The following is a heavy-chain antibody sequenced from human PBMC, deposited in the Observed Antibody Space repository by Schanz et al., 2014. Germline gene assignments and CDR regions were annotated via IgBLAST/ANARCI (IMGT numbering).Heavy chain of an antibody. V-gene: IGHV4-59*13. Sequence: QVQLQESGPGQVRPSETLSLTCTVSGSDIRGFHWSWIRQSPVKGLEWIGYIAYSGSTNYNPSRQSRVTISLGASQSQFSLRLTSVSSADTAMYYCARVGRNSYGFTSRFDAWGQGTLVAVSS. CDR2: IAYSGST. J-gene: IGHJ5*02. D-gene: IGHD3-16*01. CDR1: GSDIRGFH. CDR3: ARVGRNSYGFTSRFDA.